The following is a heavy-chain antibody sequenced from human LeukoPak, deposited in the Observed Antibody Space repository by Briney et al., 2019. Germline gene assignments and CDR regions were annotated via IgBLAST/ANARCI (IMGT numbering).Heavy chain of an antibody. V-gene: IGHV3-66*01. J-gene: IGHJ6*02. CDR2: IYSGGST. Sequence: PGGSLRLSRAASGFTVSSNYMSWVRQAPGKGLEWVSVIYSGGSTYYADSVKGRFTISRDNSKNTLYLQMNSLRAEDTAVYYCARLGGSTYDYYYGMDVWGQGTTVTVSS. D-gene: IGHD1-26*01. CDR1: GFTVSSNY. CDR3: ARLGGSTYDYYYGMDV.